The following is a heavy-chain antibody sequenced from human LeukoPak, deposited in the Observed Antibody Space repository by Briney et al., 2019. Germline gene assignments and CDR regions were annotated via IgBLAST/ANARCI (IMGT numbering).Heavy chain of an antibody. J-gene: IGHJ3*02. CDR3: ASVYCGYDHDAFDI. D-gene: IGHD5-12*01. Sequence: ASVKVSFKASGYTFTSYGISWVRQAPGQGREWMGWISAYNGNTNYAQKLQGRVTMTTDTSTSTAYMELRSLSSDDTAVYYCASVYCGYDHDAFDIWGQGTMVTVSS. V-gene: IGHV1-18*01. CDR1: GYTFTSYG. CDR2: ISAYNGNT.